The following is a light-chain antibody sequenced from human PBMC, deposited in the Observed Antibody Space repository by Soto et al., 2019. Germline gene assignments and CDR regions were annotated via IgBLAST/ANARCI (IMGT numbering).Light chain of an antibody. CDR1: QSLSNW. Sequence: IQMTQSPSTLSASVGDRVTITCRASQSLSNWLAWYQQKPGKAPKLLIFDVSSLESGVPSRFSGSGSGTEFTLTISSLQPDDFATYYCQQYSTYATFGQGTKGDIK. V-gene: IGKV1-5*01. J-gene: IGKJ1*01. CDR2: DVS. CDR3: QQYSTYAT.